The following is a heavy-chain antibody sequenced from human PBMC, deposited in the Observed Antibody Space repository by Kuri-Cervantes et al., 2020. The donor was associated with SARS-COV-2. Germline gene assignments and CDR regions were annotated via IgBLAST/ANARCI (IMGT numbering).Heavy chain of an antibody. CDR1: GCTVNNNY. J-gene: IGHJ4*02. CDR3: ARVGSGPGCVDH. V-gene: IGHV3-66*02. CDR2: IYGDGST. Sequence: GESLKISCAASGCTVNNNYMAWVRQAPGKGLQWVSIIYGDGSTFYADSVKGRITISRDNSKDTLFLQMNSLRIEDTALYYCARVGSGPGCVDHWGQGTLVTVSS. D-gene: IGHD6-19*01.